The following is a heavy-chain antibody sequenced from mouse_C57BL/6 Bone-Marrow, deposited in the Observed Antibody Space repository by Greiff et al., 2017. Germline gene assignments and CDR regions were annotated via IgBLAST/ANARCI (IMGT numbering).Heavy chain of an antibody. V-gene: IGHV1-85*01. Sequence: QVQLQQSGPELVKPGASVKLSCKASGYTFTSYDINWVKPRPGQGLAWIGWIHPSDGSTKYNETFTGKATLTVDTSSSTAYMKLHSPTSEDSAVYFCARLEFDGSSGDWYFEVWGTGTTVTVSA. CDR2: IHPSDGST. CDR1: GYTFTSYD. D-gene: IGHD1-1*01. CDR3: ARLEFDGSSGDWYFEV. J-gene: IGHJ1*03.